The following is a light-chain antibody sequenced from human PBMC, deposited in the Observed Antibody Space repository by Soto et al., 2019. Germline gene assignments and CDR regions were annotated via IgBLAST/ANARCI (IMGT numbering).Light chain of an antibody. Sequence: DIQMTQSPSTLSASVGDRVTITCRASQNIFTWLAWYQHKPGKAPKLLIYNASILESGVTSRFSGSGSGTLFTLTITSLQSDDFASYYCQQYNTHSFGGGTKVEIK. V-gene: IGKV1-5*01. J-gene: IGKJ4*01. CDR2: NAS. CDR1: QNIFTW. CDR3: QQYNTHS.